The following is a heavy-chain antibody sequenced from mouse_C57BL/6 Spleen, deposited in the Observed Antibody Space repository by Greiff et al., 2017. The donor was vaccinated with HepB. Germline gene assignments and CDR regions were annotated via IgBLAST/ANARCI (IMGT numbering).Heavy chain of an antibody. CDR3: ARDGEEDFDV. D-gene: IGHD2-3*01. CDR2: INPNNGGT. CDR1: GYTFTDYY. J-gene: IGHJ1*03. V-gene: IGHV1-26*01. Sequence: EVQLQQSGPELVKPGASVKISCKASGYTFTDYYMNWVKQSHGKSLEWIGDINPNNGGTSYNQKFKGKATLTVDKSSSTAYMELRSLTSEDSAVYYCARDGEEDFDVWGTGTTVTVSS.